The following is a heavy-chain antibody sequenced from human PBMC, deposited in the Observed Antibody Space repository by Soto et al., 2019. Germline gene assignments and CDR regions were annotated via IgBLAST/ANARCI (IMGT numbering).Heavy chain of an antibody. J-gene: IGHJ4*02. Sequence: SVKVSCKASGGTFSSYAISWVRQAPGQGLEWMGGIIPIFGTANYAQKFQGRVTITADESTSTAYMELSSLRSEDTAVYYCAILPSITGNHYFDYWGQGTLVTVSS. D-gene: IGHD1-20*01. CDR2: IIPIFGTA. CDR1: GGTFSSYA. CDR3: AILPSITGNHYFDY. V-gene: IGHV1-69*13.